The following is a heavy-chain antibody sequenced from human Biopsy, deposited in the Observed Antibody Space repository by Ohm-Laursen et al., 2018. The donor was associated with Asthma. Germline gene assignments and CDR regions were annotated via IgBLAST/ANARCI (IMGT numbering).Heavy chain of an antibody. V-gene: IGHV2-5*02. CDR1: GFSLSTSGVG. CDR2: IYWDDDK. J-gene: IGHJ3*02. Sequence: PTQTLTLTCTFSGFSLSTSGVGVGWIRQPPGKALEWLARIYWDDDKRYSSSLKSRLTITKDTSKNQVVLTMTNMDPVDTATYYCAHRLCIGGACYDAFDIWGQGTMVTVSS. CDR3: AHRLCIGGACYDAFDI. D-gene: IGHD2-8*02.